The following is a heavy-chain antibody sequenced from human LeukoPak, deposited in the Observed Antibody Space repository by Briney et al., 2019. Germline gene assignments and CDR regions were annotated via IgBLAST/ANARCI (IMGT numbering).Heavy chain of an antibody. J-gene: IGHJ4*02. CDR3: ARGGGYSYGSFDY. V-gene: IGHV4-61*02. Sequence: PSETLSLTCTVSGGSISSGSYYWSWIRQPAGKGLEWIGRIYTSGSTNYNPSLKSRVTISVDTSKNQFSLKLSSVTAADTAVYYCARGGGYSYGSFDYWGQGTLVTVSS. D-gene: IGHD5-18*01. CDR2: IYTSGST. CDR1: GGSISSGSYY.